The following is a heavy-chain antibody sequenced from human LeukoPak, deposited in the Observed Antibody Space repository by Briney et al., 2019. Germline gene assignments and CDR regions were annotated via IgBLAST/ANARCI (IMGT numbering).Heavy chain of an antibody. D-gene: IGHD1-26*01. J-gene: IGHJ4*02. CDR1: GGSISNYY. V-gene: IGHV4-59*01. CDR2: IYYSGST. Sequence: SETLSLTCTVSGGSISNYYWSWLRQPPGGGLEWIGYIYYSGSTNYNPSLESRVTISVDTSKNQFSLKLSSVTAADTAVYCCARATYSGFFDYWGQGTLVTVSS. CDR3: ARATYSGFFDY.